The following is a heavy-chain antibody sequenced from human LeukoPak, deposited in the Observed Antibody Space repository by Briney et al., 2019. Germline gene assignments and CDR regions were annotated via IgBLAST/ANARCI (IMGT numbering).Heavy chain of an antibody. Sequence: GGALRLSCAASGFTFSSYAMHWVRQAPGKGVEYVSAISSNGGSTLYAHSVKGRFTISRDNSKNTLYLQMGSLRADDMAVYYCAREGIRERPFDYWGQGTLVTVSS. D-gene: IGHD3-10*01. CDR2: ISSNGGST. CDR1: GFTFSSYA. CDR3: AREGIRERPFDY. J-gene: IGHJ4*02. V-gene: IGHV3-64*01.